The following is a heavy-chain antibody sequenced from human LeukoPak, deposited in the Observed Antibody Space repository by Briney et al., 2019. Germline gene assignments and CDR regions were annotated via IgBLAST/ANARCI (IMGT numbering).Heavy chain of an antibody. CDR3: ARDDLSRGGFDP. J-gene: IGHJ5*02. Sequence: SETLSLTCAVYGGSFSGYYWSWIRQPPGKGLEWIGSIYSRGSTYYHPSLKSRVTMSMDTSKNQFSLNVISVTAADTAFYYCARDDLSRGGFDPWGQGVLVTVSS. V-gene: IGHV4-34*11. CDR2: IYSRGST. CDR1: GGSFSGYY. D-gene: IGHD3/OR15-3a*01.